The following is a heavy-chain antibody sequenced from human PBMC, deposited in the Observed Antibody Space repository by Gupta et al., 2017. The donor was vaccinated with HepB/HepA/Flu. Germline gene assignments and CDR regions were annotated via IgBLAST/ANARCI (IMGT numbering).Heavy chain of an antibody. CDR1: GFTFSSYA. V-gene: IGHV3-23*01. D-gene: IGHD1-26*01. J-gene: IGHJ4*02. CDR3: AKNGLWELLPFDY. CDR2: ISSSGSGGRT. Sequence: EVQLLESGGGLVQPGGSLRLSCAASGFTFSSYAMGWVRQAPGKGLEWVSGISSSGSGGRTYYGQSVKGRLTISRDNSKNTLYLQMNSLRAEDTAVYYCAKNGLWELLPFDYWGQGTLVTVSS.